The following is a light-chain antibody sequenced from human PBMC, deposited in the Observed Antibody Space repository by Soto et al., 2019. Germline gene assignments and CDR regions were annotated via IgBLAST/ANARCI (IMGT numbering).Light chain of an antibody. CDR2: SNN. J-gene: IGLJ1*01. Sequence: QSALTQPPSASGAPGQRVTISCSGSSSNVGSNTVSWYQQFPGTAPKLLIHSNNKRPSGVPDRFSGSKSGTSASLAMSGLQSEDEADYYCAAWDDSLNASVFGGGTKVTVL. CDR1: SSNVGSNT. V-gene: IGLV1-44*01. CDR3: AAWDDSLNASV.